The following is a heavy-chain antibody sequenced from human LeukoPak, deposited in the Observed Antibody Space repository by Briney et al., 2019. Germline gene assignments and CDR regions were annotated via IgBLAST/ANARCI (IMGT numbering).Heavy chain of an antibody. CDR2: ISGSGGTT. D-gene: IGHD3-22*01. Sequence: GGSLRLSCSASGFTFSNYGMSWVRQAPGKGLEWVSAISGSGGTTSYADSVKGRFTISRGNCKNTLYLQMNSLRAEDTAIYYCARSYYYDSSGYLYWGQGTLVTVSS. CDR1: GFTFSNYG. V-gene: IGHV3-23*01. J-gene: IGHJ4*02. CDR3: ARSYYYDSSGYLY.